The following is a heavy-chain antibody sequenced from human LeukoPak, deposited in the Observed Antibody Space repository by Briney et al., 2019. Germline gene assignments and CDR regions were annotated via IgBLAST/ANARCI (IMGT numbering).Heavy chain of an antibody. Sequence: PSETLSLTCTVSGGSINSYYWSWIRQPAGKGLEWIGRIYSSGSTNYNPSLKSRVTMSVDTSNNQFSLKLSSVTAADTAVYYCARGSLGSGSYYIDYWGQGTLVTVSS. CDR2: IYSSGST. D-gene: IGHD3-10*01. CDR1: GGSINSYY. J-gene: IGHJ4*02. CDR3: ARGSLGSGSYYIDY. V-gene: IGHV4-4*07.